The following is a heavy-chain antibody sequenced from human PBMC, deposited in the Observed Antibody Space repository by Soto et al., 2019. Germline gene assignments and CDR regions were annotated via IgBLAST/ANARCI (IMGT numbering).Heavy chain of an antibody. CDR1: GYTFTDYY. J-gene: IGHJ5*02. D-gene: IGHD3-22*01. CDR3: ARGWNYDSSGYLNWFDP. Sequence: ASVKVSCKASGYTFTDYYIHWVRQAPGQGLEWMGWISAYNGNTNYAQKLQGRVTMTTDTSTSTAYMELRSLRSDDTAVYYCARGWNYDSSGYLNWFDPWGQGTLVTVSS. V-gene: IGHV1-18*04. CDR2: ISAYNGNT.